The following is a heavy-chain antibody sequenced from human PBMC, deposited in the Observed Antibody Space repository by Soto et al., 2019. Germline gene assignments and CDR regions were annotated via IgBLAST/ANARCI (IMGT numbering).Heavy chain of an antibody. D-gene: IGHD1-26*01. CDR1: GFTFNTYA. CDR3: AKAWGGSGVNVVDF. Sequence: EVQLLESGGDLVQPGESLRLSCAASGFTFNTYAMHWVRQAPGKGLEWVSAISGSGGSTYYLDSVRGRFTISRDNSKDTLHLQMNSLTADDTAVYYCAKAWGGSGVNVVDFWGQGIQVTVSS. J-gene: IGHJ4*02. CDR2: ISGSGGST. V-gene: IGHV3-23*01.